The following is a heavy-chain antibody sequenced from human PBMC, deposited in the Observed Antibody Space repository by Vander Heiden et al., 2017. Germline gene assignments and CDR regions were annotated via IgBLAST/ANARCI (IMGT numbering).Heavy chain of an antibody. D-gene: IGHD4-17*01. J-gene: IGHJ5*02. CDR3: AKGAYGDYDH. Sequence: EVQLLESGAGLVQPGGFMRLPCAASGFTFSCWAMSWVRQAPGKGLEWVSALSADGGSTYYADSVEGRFTISRDNSKNTLYLQMNSLRVEDTATYYCAKGAYGDYDHWGQGTLVTVSS. CDR1: GFTFSCWA. CDR2: LSADGGST. V-gene: IGHV3-23*01.